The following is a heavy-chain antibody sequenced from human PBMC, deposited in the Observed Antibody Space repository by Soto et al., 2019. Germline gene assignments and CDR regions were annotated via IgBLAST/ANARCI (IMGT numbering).Heavy chain of an antibody. D-gene: IGHD3-3*01. J-gene: IGHJ4*02. CDR3: VTVEAPKIFGVGALDY. Sequence: DSVNVSRNVSRYTLTELSMHWVRQAPGKGLEWMGGFDPEDGEPIYAQKFQGRVTMTEDTATGAAYMELSSLRSEGTAVYYCVTVEAPKIFGVGALDYWGQGSLVNVSS. CDR1: RYTLTELS. CDR2: FDPEDGEP. V-gene: IGHV1-24*01.